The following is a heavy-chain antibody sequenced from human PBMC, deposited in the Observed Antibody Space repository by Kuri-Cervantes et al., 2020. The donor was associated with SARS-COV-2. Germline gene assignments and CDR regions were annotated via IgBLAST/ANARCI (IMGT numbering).Heavy chain of an antibody. CDR3: ARATSYCGGDCYIFDY. J-gene: IGHJ4*02. Sequence: SETLSLTCTVSGDSISSYYWGWIRQLPGRGLEWIGYIFYSGSTNYNPSLKSRVTISVDTSKNQFSLRLNSVTAADTAVYYCARATSYCGGDCYIFDYWGQGTLVTVSS. V-gene: IGHV4-59*01. D-gene: IGHD2-21*01. CDR2: IFYSGST. CDR1: GDSISSYY.